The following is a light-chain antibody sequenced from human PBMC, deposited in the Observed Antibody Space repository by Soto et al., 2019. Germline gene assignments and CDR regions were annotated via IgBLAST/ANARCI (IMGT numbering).Light chain of an antibody. V-gene: IGKV3-15*01. CDR3: QQRQNWPLT. CDR1: QSINSE. CDR2: GAS. J-gene: IGKJ2*01. Sequence: EIVMTQSPATLSLSPGERAALSCRASQSINSELAWYQQKPGQPPRLLIYGASTRATGVPARVTGSESGSEFTLTISGLQSEDFAVYYCQQRQNWPLTFGQGTRLEI.